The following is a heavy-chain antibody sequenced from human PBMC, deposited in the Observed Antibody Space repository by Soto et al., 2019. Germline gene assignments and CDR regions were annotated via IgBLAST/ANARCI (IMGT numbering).Heavy chain of an antibody. CDR3: ARGWFVVVPAAMGYYYYMDV. CDR2: INAGNGNT. D-gene: IGHD2-2*01. CDR1: GYTFTSYA. V-gene: IGHV1-3*01. Sequence: GASVKVSCKASGYTFTSYAMHWVRQAPGQRLEWMGWINAGNGNTKYSQKFQGRVTITRDTSASTAYMELSSLRSEDTAVYYCARGWFVVVPAAMGYYYYMDVWGKGTTVTVSS. J-gene: IGHJ6*03.